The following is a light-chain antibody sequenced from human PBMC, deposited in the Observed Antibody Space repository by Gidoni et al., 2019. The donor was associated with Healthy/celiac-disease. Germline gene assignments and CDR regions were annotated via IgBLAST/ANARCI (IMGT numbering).Light chain of an antibody. J-gene: IGKJ4*01. CDR3: QQYYSYPLT. CDR1: QGISSY. CDR2: AAS. V-gene: IGKV1-8*01. Sequence: AIRMTQSPPSLSASTGDRVTITCRASQGISSYLAWYQQKPGKAPKLLIYAASTLQSGVPSRFSGSGSGTDFTLTISCLQSEDLATYYCQQYYSYPLTFGGGTKVEIK.